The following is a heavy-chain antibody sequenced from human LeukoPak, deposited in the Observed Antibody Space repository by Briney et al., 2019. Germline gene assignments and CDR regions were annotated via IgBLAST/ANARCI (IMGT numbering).Heavy chain of an antibody. D-gene: IGHD3-10*01. J-gene: IGHJ4*02. CDR1: GGTFSSYA. CDR3: AREYYYGSGKSATFFDY. V-gene: IGHV1-69*06. Sequence: SVKVSCKASGGTFSSYAISWVRQAPGQGLEWMGGIIPIFGTANYAQKFQGRVTITADKSTSTAYMELSSLRSEDPAVYYCAREYYYGSGKSATFFDYWGQGTLVTVSS. CDR2: IIPIFGTA.